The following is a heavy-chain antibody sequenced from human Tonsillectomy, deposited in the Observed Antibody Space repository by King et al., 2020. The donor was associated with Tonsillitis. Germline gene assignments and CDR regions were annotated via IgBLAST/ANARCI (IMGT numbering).Heavy chain of an antibody. Sequence: VQLVESGGRVVQPGRSLRLSCATSGFNFSSYALHWVRQAPGKGLEWVAIISYDGEIKYYADSVKGRFNISRDNNKNRLYLQMNSLRGDDAGVYYCAKTPQDGERVPDYFDYWGQGTQVSVSS. D-gene: IGHD4-17*01. CDR2: ISYDGEIK. CDR3: AKTPQDGERVPDYFDY. V-gene: IGHV3-33*03. CDR1: GFNFSSYA. J-gene: IGHJ4*02.